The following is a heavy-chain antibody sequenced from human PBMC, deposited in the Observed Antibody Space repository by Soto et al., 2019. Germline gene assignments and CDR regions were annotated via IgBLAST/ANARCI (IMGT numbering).Heavy chain of an antibody. J-gene: IGHJ4*02. Sequence: GDSLKISCKGSGYSFNTYWIGWVRQMPGKGLEWMGIVYPGDSDSRYSPSFQGQVTFSADKSISTAYLLWSSLKASDTAMYYCARLSGPAAGVDYWGQGTLVTVSS. D-gene: IGHD2-2*01. CDR3: ARLSGPAAGVDY. CDR2: VYPGDSDS. CDR1: GYSFNTYW. V-gene: IGHV5-51*01.